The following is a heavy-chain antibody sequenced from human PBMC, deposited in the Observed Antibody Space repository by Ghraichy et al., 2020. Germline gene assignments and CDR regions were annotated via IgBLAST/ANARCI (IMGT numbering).Heavy chain of an antibody. CDR1: GYTFTGYY. D-gene: IGHD3-22*01. Sequence: ASVKVSCKASGYTFTGYYMHWVRQAPGQGLEWMGWINPNSGGIDYAQRFQGRVTMTRDTSITTAYMELTRLRSDDTAVYYCARGGSFYVSSGYYYNDHYYGVDGWGQGTTVTVS. CDR2: INPNSGGI. V-gene: IGHV1-2*02. J-gene: IGHJ6*02. CDR3: ARGGSFYVSSGYYYNDHYYGVDG.